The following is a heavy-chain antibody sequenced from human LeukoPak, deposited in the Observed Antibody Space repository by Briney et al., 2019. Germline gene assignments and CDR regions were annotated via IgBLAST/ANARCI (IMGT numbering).Heavy chain of an antibody. V-gene: IGHV3-30-3*01. D-gene: IGHD3-22*01. CDR3: AGGELWGITMIVVAPDY. CDR1: GFTFSSYA. Sequence: GRSLRLSCAASGFTFSSYAMHWVRQAPGKGLEWVAVISYDGSNKYYADSVKGRFTISRDNSKNTLYLQMNSLRAEDTAVYYCAGGELWGITMIVVAPDYWGQGTLVTVSS. CDR2: ISYDGSNK. J-gene: IGHJ4*02.